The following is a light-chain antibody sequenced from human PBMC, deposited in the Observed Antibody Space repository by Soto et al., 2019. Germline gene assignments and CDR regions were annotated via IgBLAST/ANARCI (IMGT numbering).Light chain of an antibody. V-gene: IGLV2-14*03. CDR2: AVS. CDR1: SSDSGSYNH. CDR3: CLYIGATTYV. Sequence: QSVLTQPASVSGSPGQSITISCRGTSSDSGSYNHVAWYQQFPGKSPKLMIYAVSDRPSGVSDRFSGSKSGITASLTISGLQTEDEADYYCCLYIGATTYVFGTGTKVTVL. J-gene: IGLJ1*01.